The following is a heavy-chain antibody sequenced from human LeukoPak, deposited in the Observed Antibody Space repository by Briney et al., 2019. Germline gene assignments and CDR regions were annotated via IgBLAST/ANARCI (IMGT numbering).Heavy chain of an antibody. D-gene: IGHD2-2*01. J-gene: IGHJ4*02. Sequence: PGGSLRLSCAASGFTFDDYAMHWVRQAPGKGLEWVSGISWNSGSIGYADSVKGRFTISRDNAKNSLYLQMNSLRVEDTAVYYCARPRYCSTTNCYVDYWGQGTLVTVSS. CDR2: ISWNSGSI. V-gene: IGHV3-9*01. CDR3: ARPRYCSTTNCYVDY. CDR1: GFTFDDYA.